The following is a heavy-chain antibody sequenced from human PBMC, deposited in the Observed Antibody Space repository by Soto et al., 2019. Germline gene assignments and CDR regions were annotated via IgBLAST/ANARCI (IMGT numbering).Heavy chain of an antibody. V-gene: IGHV5-51*01. J-gene: IGHJ4*02. CDR3: ARGGACISGSCPGDI. CDR1: GYFFTHFW. D-gene: IGHD2-15*01. CDR2: VYPGDPDI. Sequence: PGESLKISCEASGYFFTHFWIGWVRQMPGKGLEWMGYVYPGDPDIRYSPSFRGQVTISADKSISTAYLQWSSLRASVSGMSYCARGGACISGSCPGDIWGQGRLVTVSS.